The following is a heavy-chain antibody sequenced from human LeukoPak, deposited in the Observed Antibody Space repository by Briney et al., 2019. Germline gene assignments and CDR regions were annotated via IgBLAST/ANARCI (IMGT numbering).Heavy chain of an antibody. D-gene: IGHD2-21*02. CDR2: IRYDGSNK. V-gene: IGHV3-30*02. CDR3: AEGGYCGGDCYPSSEYFQH. J-gene: IGHJ1*01. CDR1: GFTFSSYG. Sequence: GGSLRLSCAASGFTFSSYGMHWVRQAPGKGLEWVAFIRYDGSNKYYADSVKGRFTISRDNSKNTLYLQMNSLRAEDTAVYYCAEGGYCGGDCYPSSEYFQHWGQGTLVTVSS.